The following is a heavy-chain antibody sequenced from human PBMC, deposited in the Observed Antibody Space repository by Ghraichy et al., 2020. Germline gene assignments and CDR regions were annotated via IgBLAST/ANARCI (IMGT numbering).Heavy chain of an antibody. V-gene: IGHV3-66*01. CDR1: GFTVSSNY. Sequence: GGSLRLSCAASGFTVSSNYMSWVRQAPGKGLEWVSVIYSGGSTYYADSVKGRFTISRDNSKNTLYLQMNSLRAEDTAVYYCARPLLERHDYYYYGMDVWGQGTTVTVSS. CDR2: IYSGGST. CDR3: ARPLLERHDYYYYGMDV. J-gene: IGHJ6*02. D-gene: IGHD2-21*01.